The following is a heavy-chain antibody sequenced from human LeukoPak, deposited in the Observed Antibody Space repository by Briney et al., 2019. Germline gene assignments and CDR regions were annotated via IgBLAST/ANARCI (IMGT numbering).Heavy chain of an antibody. D-gene: IGHD4-23*01. Sequence: NPSETLSLTCTVSGGSISSYYWSWIRQPPGKGLEWIGYIYYSGSTNYNPSLKSRVTISVDTSKNQFSLKLSSVTAADTAVYYCARSNGGNSPFDYWGQGTLVTVSS. CDR2: IYYSGST. CDR1: GGSISSYY. V-gene: IGHV4-59*12. CDR3: ARSNGGNSPFDY. J-gene: IGHJ4*02.